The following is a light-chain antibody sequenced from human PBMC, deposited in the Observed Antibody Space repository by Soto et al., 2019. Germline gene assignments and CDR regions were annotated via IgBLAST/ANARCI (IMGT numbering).Light chain of an antibody. V-gene: IGKV3-11*01. Sequence: EIVLTQSPATLSLSPGERATLSCRASQSVSSYLAWYQQKPGQAPRLLIYDASNRATGIPARFSCSGSGTDFTLTISSLEPEDFAVYYWQQRSNWPPTFGQGTRLEIK. CDR1: QSVSSY. J-gene: IGKJ5*01. CDR3: QQRSNWPPT. CDR2: DAS.